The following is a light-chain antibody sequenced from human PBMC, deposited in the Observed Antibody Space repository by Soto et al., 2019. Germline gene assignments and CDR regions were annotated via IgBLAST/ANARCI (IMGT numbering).Light chain of an antibody. V-gene: IGKV3-20*01. CDR3: QQYGSSPPYT. Sequence: EIVLTQSPGTLSLSPGERATLSCRASQSVSSSYLAWHQQKPGQAPRLLIYGAFSRATGIPDRFSGSGCGTDFTLTISRLEPEDFAVYYCQQYGSSPPYTLGQGTKLEIK. CDR1: QSVSSSY. CDR2: GAF. J-gene: IGKJ2*01.